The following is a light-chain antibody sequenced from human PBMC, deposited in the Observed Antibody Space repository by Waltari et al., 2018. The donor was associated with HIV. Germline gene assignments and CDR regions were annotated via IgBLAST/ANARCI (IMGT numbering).Light chain of an antibody. Sequence: QSALTQPASVSGSPGQSITLSCTGTSSDVGSYNLVSWYQQHPGKAPKRMIYEVSKRPSGVSNRFSGSKSGNTASLTISGLQAEDEADYYCCSYAGSNTWVFGGGTKLTVL. CDR3: CSYAGSNTWV. CDR2: EVS. V-gene: IGLV2-23*02. J-gene: IGLJ3*02. CDR1: SSDVGSYNL.